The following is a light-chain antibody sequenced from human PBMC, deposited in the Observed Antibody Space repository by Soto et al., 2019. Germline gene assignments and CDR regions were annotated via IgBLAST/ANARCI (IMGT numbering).Light chain of an antibody. V-gene: IGLV2-14*01. CDR3: SSFSSSSTSYL. CDR1: ISDVGAYNY. Sequence: QSALTQPSSLSGSPGQSITISCTGTISDVGAYNYVSWYQQHPGEAPKLMIFGVSNLPSGVSNRFSGSKSGNTASLTISGLQAEDEADYYCSSFSSSSTSYLLGTGTKVTVL. CDR2: GVS. J-gene: IGLJ1*01.